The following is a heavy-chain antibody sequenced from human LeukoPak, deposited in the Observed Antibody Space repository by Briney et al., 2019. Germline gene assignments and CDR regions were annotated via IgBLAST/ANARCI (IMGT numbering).Heavy chain of an antibody. D-gene: IGHD3-3*01. CDR1: GFTFSSHV. CDR3: ARESVRSGSLKWFDP. Sequence: GESLRLSCAASGFTFSSHVMSWVRQTPGKELEWVSAIDGGGHTTYYADSVRGRFIISRDNSKKTLYLQMNSLRAEDTATYFCARESVRSGSLKWFDPWGQGTLVTVSS. V-gene: IGHV3-23*01. CDR2: IDGGGHTT. J-gene: IGHJ5*02.